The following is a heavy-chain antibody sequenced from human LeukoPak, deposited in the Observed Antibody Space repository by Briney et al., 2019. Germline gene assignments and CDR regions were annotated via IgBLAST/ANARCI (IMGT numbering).Heavy chain of an antibody. CDR3: ARGSSSVTLPGD. D-gene: IGHD2-2*01. V-gene: IGHV3-33*01. Sequence: GGSLRLSCGASGFTFSIYGMHWVRQAPGKGPEWVAVIWFDGSNKYYADSVKGRFTISRDNSKNTLYLQMNSLRVEDTAVYYCARGSSSVTLPGDWGQGTLVTVSS. CDR1: GFTFSIYG. CDR2: IWFDGSNK. J-gene: IGHJ4*02.